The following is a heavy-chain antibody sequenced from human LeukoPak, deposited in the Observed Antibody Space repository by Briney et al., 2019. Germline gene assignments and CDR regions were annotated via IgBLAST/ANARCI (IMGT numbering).Heavy chain of an antibody. D-gene: IGHD4-17*01. CDR2: ISWNSGSI. J-gene: IGHJ4*02. CDR1: GFTFSSYS. V-gene: IGHV3-9*01. Sequence: QPGGSLRLSCAASGFTFSSYSMNWVRQAPGKGLEWVSGISWNSGSIGYADSVKGRFTISRDNAKNSLYLQMNSLRAEDTALYYCAKDTSEYGDYEDYWGQGTLVTVSS. CDR3: AKDTSEYGDYEDY.